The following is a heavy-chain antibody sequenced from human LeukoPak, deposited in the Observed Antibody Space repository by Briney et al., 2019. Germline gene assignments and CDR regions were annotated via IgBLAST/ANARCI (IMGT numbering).Heavy chain of an antibody. CDR3: ARDLGGGYSYGLDY. CDR2: ISAYNGNT. Sequence: ASVKVSCKASGYTFTSYGISWVRQAPGQGLEWMGWISAYNGNTNYAQKLQGRATMTTDTSTSTAYMELRSLRSDDTAVYYCARDLGGGYSYGLDYWGQGTLVTVSS. CDR1: GYTFTSYG. V-gene: IGHV1-18*01. J-gene: IGHJ4*02. D-gene: IGHD5-18*01.